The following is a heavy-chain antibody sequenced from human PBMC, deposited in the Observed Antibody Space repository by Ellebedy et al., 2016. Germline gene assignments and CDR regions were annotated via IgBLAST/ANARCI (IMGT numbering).Heavy chain of an antibody. Sequence: GSLRLXXTVSGGSLSSYYWSWIRQPPGKGLEWIGYIYYSGSTNYNPSLKSRVTISVDTSKNQFSLKLSSVTAADTAVYYCARVLGGIVVNWFDPWGQGTLVTVSS. D-gene: IGHD2-15*01. CDR2: IYYSGST. J-gene: IGHJ5*02. V-gene: IGHV4-59*01. CDR1: GGSLSSYY. CDR3: ARVLGGIVVNWFDP.